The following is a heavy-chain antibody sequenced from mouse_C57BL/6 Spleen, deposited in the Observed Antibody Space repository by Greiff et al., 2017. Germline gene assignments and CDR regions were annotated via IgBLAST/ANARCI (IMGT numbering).Heavy chain of an antibody. V-gene: IGHV1-52*01. CDR3: ARGGDYDLYSMDY. D-gene: IGHD2-4*01. J-gene: IGHJ4*01. Sequence: QVQLQQPGAELVRPWSSVKLSCKASGYTFTSYWLHWVKQRPIQGLEWIGNIDPSDSETHYNQKFKDKATLTVDKSSSTAYMQLSSLTSEDSAVYYCARGGDYDLYSMDYWGQGTSVTVSS. CDR2: IDPSDSET. CDR1: GYTFTSYW.